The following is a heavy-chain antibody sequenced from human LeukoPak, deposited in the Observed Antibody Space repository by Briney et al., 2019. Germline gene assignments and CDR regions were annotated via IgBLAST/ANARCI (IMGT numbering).Heavy chain of an antibody. CDR1: GFPFHNYW. CDR2: VNQDGSEA. D-gene: IGHD5-12*01. CDR3: VRDGGVSGYDLLDY. V-gene: IGHV3-7*01. J-gene: IGHJ4*02. Sequence: GGSLRLSCAASGFPFHNYWMTWVRQAPGKGLEWVAQVNQDGSEAHYADSVKARFTISRDNAKSSVSLQMNSLRAEDTAVFYCVRDGGVSGYDLLDYWGQGTLVTVSS.